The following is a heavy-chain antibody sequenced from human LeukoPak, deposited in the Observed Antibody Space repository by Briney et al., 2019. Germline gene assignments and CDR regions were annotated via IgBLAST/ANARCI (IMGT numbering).Heavy chain of an antibody. D-gene: IGHD3-22*01. CDR2: VWYDGSHQ. CDR3: ARDPRYPYQYQSDSSGFSLDY. V-gene: IGHV3-33*01. J-gene: IGHJ4*02. CDR1: GFPFSGSG. Sequence: GGSLRLSCAASGFPFSGSGMHWVRQAPGKGLEWVAVVWYDGSHQYYADSVKGRFTISRDNAKNSLYLQMNSLGAADTAVYYCARDPRYPYQYQSDSSGFSLDYWGQGTLVTVSS.